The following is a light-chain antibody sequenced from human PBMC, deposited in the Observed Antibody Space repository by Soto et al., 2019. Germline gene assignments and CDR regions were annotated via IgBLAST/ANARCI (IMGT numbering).Light chain of an antibody. CDR3: QQRSAWPPT. J-gene: IGKJ4*01. CDR1: QSVSSSY. Sequence: EIVLTQSPGPLSLSPGERATLSCMSSQSVSSSYLAWYQQKPGQAPRLLIYGASSRATGIPDRFSGSGSGTDCTLTISSLEPEDVAVYYCQQRSAWPPTFGGGTKVDIK. V-gene: IGKV3D-20*02. CDR2: GAS.